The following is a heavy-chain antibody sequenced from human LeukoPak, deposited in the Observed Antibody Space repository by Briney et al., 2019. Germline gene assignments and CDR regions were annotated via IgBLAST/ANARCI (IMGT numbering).Heavy chain of an antibody. V-gene: IGHV3-74*01. CDR3: VRDWDHFDFDF. CDR2: IKGDGSHT. J-gene: IGHJ5*01. Sequence: GGSLRLSCAASGFTFSNYWMHWVRQAPGKGLVWVSRIKGDGSHTVYADSVKGRFTISRDNAKNTLFLQMRSLRVEDTAVYYCVRDWDHFDFDFWGQGTLVTVSS. CDR1: GFTFSNYW. D-gene: IGHD1-26*01.